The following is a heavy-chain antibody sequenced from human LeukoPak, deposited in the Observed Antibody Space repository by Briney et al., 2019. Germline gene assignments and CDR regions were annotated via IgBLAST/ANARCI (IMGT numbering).Heavy chain of an antibody. CDR1: GGTFSGYY. CDR3: ARGGMVRGLN. D-gene: IGHD3-10*01. J-gene: IGHJ4*02. CDR2: INHSGST. V-gene: IGHV4-34*01. Sequence: SETLSLTCAVYGGTFSGYYWSWIRQPPGKGLEWIGEINHSGSTNYNPSLKSRVTISVDTSKNQFSLKLSSVTAADTAVYYCARGGMVRGLNWGQGTLVTVSS.